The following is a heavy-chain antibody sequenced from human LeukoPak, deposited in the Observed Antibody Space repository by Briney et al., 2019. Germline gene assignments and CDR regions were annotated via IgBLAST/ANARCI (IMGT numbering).Heavy chain of an antibody. CDR1: GNYW. CDR3: VSFYETY. D-gene: IGHD2-2*01. J-gene: IGHJ4*02. V-gene: IGHV3-74*01. CDR2: INSDGSWT. Sequence: PGGSLRLSCAASGNYWMHWVRQAPRKGLVWVSHINSDGSWTSYADSVKGRFTISKDNAKNTVYLQMNNLRVEDTAVYYCVSFYETYWGRGTLVTVSS.